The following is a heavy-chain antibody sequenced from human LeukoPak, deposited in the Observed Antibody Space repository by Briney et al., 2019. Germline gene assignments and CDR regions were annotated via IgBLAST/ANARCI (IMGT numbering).Heavy chain of an antibody. CDR2: IYYSGSI. D-gene: IGHD7-27*01. V-gene: IGHV4-39*01. Sequence: SEALSLTCTVSGGSISSSNYYWGWIRQPPGKGLEWIGNIYYSGSIYNSPSLKSRVSISVDTSKNQFSLKLSSVTAADTAVYYCASLLNGGVAHWFDPWGQGTLVTVSS. J-gene: IGHJ5*02. CDR1: GGSISSSNYY. CDR3: ASLLNGGVAHWFDP.